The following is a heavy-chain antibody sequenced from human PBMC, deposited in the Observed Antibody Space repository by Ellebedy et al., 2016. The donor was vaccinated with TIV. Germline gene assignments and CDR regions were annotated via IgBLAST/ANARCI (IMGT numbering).Heavy chain of an antibody. Sequence: PGGSLRLSCTVSGGSITNYYWNWIRQPAGKGLEWIGRLYTGGIATYNPSLKSRVTISVDTSKNQVSLKVNSVTAADTAVYYCARVRFSPGWFDPWGQGTLVTVSS. J-gene: IGHJ5*02. CDR3: ARVRFSPGWFDP. V-gene: IGHV4-4*07. CDR1: GGSITNYY. CDR2: LYTGGIA.